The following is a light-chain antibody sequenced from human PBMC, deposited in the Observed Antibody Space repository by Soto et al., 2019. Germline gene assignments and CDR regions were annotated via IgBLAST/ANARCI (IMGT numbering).Light chain of an antibody. Sequence: EIVLTQSPATLSLSPGERDTLSCRASQSVSNYLAWYQQKPGQAPRLLIYDASTRATGIPARFSGSGSGTDFTLPINTLEPEDFAVYYCQQHINRLSFGGGTKVEIK. CDR3: QQHINRLS. J-gene: IGKJ4*02. CDR2: DAS. V-gene: IGKV3-11*01. CDR1: QSVSNY.